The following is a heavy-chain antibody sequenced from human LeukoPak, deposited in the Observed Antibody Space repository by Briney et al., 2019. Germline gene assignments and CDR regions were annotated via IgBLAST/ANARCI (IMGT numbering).Heavy chain of an antibody. V-gene: IGHV3-30-3*01. CDR1: GFTFSSYA. Sequence: AGGSLRLSCAASGFTFSSYAMHWVRQAPGKGLEWVAVISYDGSNKYYADSVKGRFTISRDNSKNTLYLQMNSLRAEDTAVYYCARGPGGYSYGYGGYYFDYWGQGTLATVSS. CDR2: ISYDGSNK. D-gene: IGHD5-18*01. CDR3: ARGPGGYSYGYGGYYFDY. J-gene: IGHJ4*02.